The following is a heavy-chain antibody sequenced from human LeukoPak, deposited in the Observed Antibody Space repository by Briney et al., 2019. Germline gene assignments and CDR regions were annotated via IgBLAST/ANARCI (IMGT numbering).Heavy chain of an antibody. D-gene: IGHD5-12*01. CDR1: GGSISSYY. J-gene: IGHJ4*02. Sequence: SETLSLTCTVSGGSISSYYWGWIRQPPGKGLEWIGYIYYSGSTNYNPSLKSRVTISVDTSKNQFSLKLSSVTAADTAVYYCARGRRDGYNWHPVDYWGQGTLVTVSS. CDR2: IYYSGST. CDR3: ARGRRDGYNWHPVDY. V-gene: IGHV4-59*01.